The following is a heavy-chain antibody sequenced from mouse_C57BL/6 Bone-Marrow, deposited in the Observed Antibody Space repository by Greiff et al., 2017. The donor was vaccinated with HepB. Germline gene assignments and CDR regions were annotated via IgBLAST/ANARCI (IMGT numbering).Heavy chain of an antibody. CDR2: IYPGNSDT. V-gene: IGHV1-5*01. Sequence: EVQLQQSGTVLARPGASVKMSCKTSGYTFTSYWMHWVKQRPGQGLEWIGAIYPGNSDTSYNQKFKGKAKLTAVTSASTAYMELSSLTNEDSAVYFCARSSSNYPYAMDYWGQGTSVTVSS. CDR1: GYTFTSYW. J-gene: IGHJ4*01. CDR3: ARSSSNYPYAMDY. D-gene: IGHD2-5*01.